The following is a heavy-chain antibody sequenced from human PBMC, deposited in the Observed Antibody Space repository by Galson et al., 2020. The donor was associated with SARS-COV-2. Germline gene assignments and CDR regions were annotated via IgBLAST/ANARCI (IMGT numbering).Heavy chain of an antibody. CDR2: ISYDGSNK. V-gene: IGHV3-30-3*01. CDR3: AKELVIDPSYYDSPVVEYYFDY. Sequence: GESLKISCAASGFTFSSYAMHWVRQAPGKGLEWVAVISYDGSNKYYADSVKGRFTISRDNSKNTLYLQMNSLRAEDTAVYYCAKELVIDPSYYDSPVVEYYFDYWGQGTLVTVSS. D-gene: IGHD3-22*01. J-gene: IGHJ4*02. CDR1: GFTFSSYA.